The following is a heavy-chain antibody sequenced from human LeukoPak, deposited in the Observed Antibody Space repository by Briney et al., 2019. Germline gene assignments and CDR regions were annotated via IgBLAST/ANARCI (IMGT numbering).Heavy chain of an antibody. V-gene: IGHV1-46*01. CDR3: ARGQYYDSSAQSAFDI. Sequence: DSVKVSCKASGYTFTSYYMHWVRQAPGQGLEWMGIINPSGGSTSYAQKFQGRVTMTRDMSTSTVYMELSSLRSEDTAVYYCARGQYYDSSAQSAFDIWGQGTMVTVSS. CDR1: GYTFTSYY. D-gene: IGHD3-22*01. J-gene: IGHJ3*02. CDR2: INPSGGST.